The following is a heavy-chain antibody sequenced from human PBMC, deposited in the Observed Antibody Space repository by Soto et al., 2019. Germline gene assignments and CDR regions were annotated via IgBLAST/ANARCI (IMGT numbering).Heavy chain of an antibody. CDR3: AASCVGCGGFNYYGMDV. CDR1: GASISSGGYY. J-gene: IGHJ6*02. D-gene: IGHD1-26*01. Sequence: QVQLQESGPGLVKPSQTLSLTCSVSGASISSGGYYWNWIRQHPGKGLEWIGYIYYSGTTYYNPSHMSRATISVDTSNNQVSLKLSSVTAADTAVYYCAASCVGCGGFNYYGMDVWGQGTTVTVSS. V-gene: IGHV4-31*03. CDR2: IYYSGTT.